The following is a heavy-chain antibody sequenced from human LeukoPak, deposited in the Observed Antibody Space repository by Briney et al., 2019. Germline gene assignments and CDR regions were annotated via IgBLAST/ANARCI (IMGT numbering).Heavy chain of an antibody. CDR3: ARRRYFDWLLSKRGGYYLDY. V-gene: IGHV4-34*01. CDR2: INHTGSI. D-gene: IGHD3-9*01. J-gene: IGHJ4*02. CDR1: GESFSGYS. Sequence: SETLSLTCAVYGESFSGYSWNWIRQPPGKGLEWIGEINHTGSINYNPSLKSRVTISVDTSKNQFSLKLSSVTAADTAVYYCARRRYFDWLLSKRGGYYLDYWGQGTLVTVSS.